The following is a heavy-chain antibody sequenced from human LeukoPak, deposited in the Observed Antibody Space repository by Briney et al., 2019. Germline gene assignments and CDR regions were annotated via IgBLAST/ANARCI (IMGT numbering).Heavy chain of an antibody. J-gene: IGHJ4*02. CDR2: INTNGGTT. CDR1: GFTFSTFA. Sequence: GGSLRLSCAASGFTFSTFAMQWVRQAPEKGLEYVSGINTNGGTTYYANSVKGRFTISRDNPKNTLYLQMGSLRVEDTAVYYCARDPPEWELPLDYWGQGTLVTVSS. V-gene: IGHV3-64*01. CDR3: ARDPPEWELPLDY. D-gene: IGHD1-26*01.